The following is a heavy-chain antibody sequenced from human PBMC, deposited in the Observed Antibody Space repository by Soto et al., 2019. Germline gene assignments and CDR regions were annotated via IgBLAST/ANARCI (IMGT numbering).Heavy chain of an antibody. CDR2: IIPIFGTA. Sequence: SVKVSCKASGGTFSSYAISWVRQAPGQGLEWMGGIIPIFGTANYAQKFQGRVTITADESTSTAYMELSSLRSEDTAVYYCARDRGGGLRVWFDPWGQGTLVTVYS. V-gene: IGHV1-69*13. J-gene: IGHJ5*02. CDR3: ARDRGGGLRVWFDP. CDR1: GGTFSSYA. D-gene: IGHD3-16*01.